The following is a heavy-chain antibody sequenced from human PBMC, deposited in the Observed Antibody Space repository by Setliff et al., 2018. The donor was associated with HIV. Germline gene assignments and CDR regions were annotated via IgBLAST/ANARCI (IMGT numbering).Heavy chain of an antibody. CDR2: INHSGST. D-gene: IGHD6-6*01. CDR3: ARGRHYSSSAPSAIDF. V-gene: IGHV4-34*01. CDR1: GGSFSGYY. J-gene: IGHJ4*02. Sequence: SETLSLTCAVYGGSFSGYYWSWIRQPPGKGLEWIGEINHSGSTNYNPSLKSRVAISVDTSKNQFSVKLSSVTAADTAVYYCARGRHYSSSAPSAIDFWGQGMLVTSPQ.